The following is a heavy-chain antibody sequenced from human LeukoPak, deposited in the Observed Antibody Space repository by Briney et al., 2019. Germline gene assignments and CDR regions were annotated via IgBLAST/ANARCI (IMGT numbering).Heavy chain of an antibody. Sequence: PGGSLRLSCAASGFTFSSYSMNWVRQAPGKGLEWVSYISIDSIIYYADSVKGHFTISRDNSKNTLYLQMNSLRAEDTAIYFCAKGSGNGYGSGPFDYWGQGTLVTVSS. CDR2: ISIDSII. CDR3: AKGSGNGYGSGPFDY. V-gene: IGHV3-48*01. J-gene: IGHJ4*02. CDR1: GFTFSSYS. D-gene: IGHD3-10*01.